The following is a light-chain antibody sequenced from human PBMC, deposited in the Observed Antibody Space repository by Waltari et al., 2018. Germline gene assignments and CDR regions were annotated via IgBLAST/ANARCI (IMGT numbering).Light chain of an antibody. Sequence: DIVMTQSPDSLAVSLGERATINCKSSQSVLYSSKNKNYLAWYQQKPGQPPKLLIYWASTRESGVPDRFSGSGSGTDFTRTISSLQAEDVAVYYCQQYYSTPFTFGGGTKVEIK. CDR1: QSVLYSSKNKNY. J-gene: IGKJ4*01. CDR3: QQYYSTPFT. V-gene: IGKV4-1*01. CDR2: WAS.